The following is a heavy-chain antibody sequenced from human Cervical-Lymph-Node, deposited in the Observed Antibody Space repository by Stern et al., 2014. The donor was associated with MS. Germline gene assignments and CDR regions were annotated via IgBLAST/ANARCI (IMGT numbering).Heavy chain of an antibody. CDR1: GFTVSNNY. V-gene: IGHV3-66*02. Sequence: VQLMQSGGGLVQPGGSLRLSCAASGFTVSNNYMTWVRQGPGMGLEWVSLIYSGGNTYYADSVKGRFTISRDNSKNTLYLQMNSLRPEDTAVYYCATRNIGTRGYWGQGALVTVSS. D-gene: IGHD6-6*01. CDR3: ATRNIGTRGY. CDR2: IYSGGNT. J-gene: IGHJ4*02.